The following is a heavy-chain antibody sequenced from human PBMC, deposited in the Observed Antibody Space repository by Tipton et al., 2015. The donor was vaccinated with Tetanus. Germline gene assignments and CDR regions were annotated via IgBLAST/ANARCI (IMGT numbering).Heavy chain of an antibody. CDR3: ATLGASGQVATISYYYYGMDV. V-gene: IGHV5-51*01. CDR2: IYPGDSDT. CDR1: GYSFTSYW. D-gene: IGHD5-12*01. J-gene: IGHJ6*02. Sequence: QLVQSGAEVKKPGESLKISCKGSGYSFTSYWIGWVRQMPGKGLEWMGIIYPGDSDTRYSPSFQGQVTISADKSISPAYLQWSSLKASDTAMYYCATLGASGQVATISYYYYGMDVWGQGTTVTVSS.